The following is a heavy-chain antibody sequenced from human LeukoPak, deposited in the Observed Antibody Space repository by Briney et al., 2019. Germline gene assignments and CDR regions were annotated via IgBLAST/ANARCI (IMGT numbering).Heavy chain of an antibody. D-gene: IGHD2-2*01. Sequence: SETLSLTCTVSGGSVSSDSHYWSWIRQPPGKGLEWIGYIYYSGSTNYNPSLKSRVTISLDTSKNQFSLKLSSVTAADTAVYYRARVYGYALDYWGQGTLVTVSS. CDR3: ARVYGYALDY. V-gene: IGHV4-61*01. CDR1: GGSVSSDSHY. J-gene: IGHJ4*02. CDR2: IYYSGST.